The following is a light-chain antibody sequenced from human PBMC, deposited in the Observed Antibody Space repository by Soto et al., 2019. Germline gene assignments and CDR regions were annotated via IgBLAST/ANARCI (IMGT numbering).Light chain of an antibody. CDR1: QTISHW. CDR2: DAS. V-gene: IGKV1-5*01. CDR3: QQYSDSSGA. J-gene: IGKJ1*01. Sequence: DIHLTQSPSTLSASVGDRVTITCRASQTISHWLAWYQQKPGKAPKLLIFDASTLESGVPSRFRGSGSGTDFTLTISSLQPDDFETYYCQQYSDSSGAFGQGTKVDIK.